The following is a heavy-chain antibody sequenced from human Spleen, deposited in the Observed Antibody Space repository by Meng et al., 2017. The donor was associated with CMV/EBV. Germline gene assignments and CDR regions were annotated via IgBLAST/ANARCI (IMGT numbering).Heavy chain of an antibody. V-gene: IGHV4-31*03. CDR1: GGSITSGGYY. CDR2: TYYSGNS. D-gene: IGHD4-23*01. J-gene: IGHJ4*02. Sequence: SETLSLTCSVSGGSITSGGYYWSWIRQHPGKGLEWIGYTYYSGNSYYNPSLKRRLTISVDTSENQFSLKLNSVTAADTAVYYCARVRGNSGLDYWGQGTLVTVSS. CDR3: ARVRGNSGLDY.